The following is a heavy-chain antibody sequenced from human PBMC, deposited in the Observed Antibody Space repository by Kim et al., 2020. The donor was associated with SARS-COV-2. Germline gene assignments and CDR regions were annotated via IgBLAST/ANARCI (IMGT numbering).Heavy chain of an antibody. CDR3: VRRPGSGLRDGFDI. J-gene: IGHJ3*02. D-gene: IGHD6-25*01. Sequence: ADHVKARLPISRDNANNTMYLQMSSLGAEDTAVYYCVRRPGSGLRDGFDIWGQGTMVTVSS. V-gene: IGHV3-74*01.